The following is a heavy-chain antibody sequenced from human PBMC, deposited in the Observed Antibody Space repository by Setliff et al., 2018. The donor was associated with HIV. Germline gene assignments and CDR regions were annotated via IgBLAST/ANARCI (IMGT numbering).Heavy chain of an antibody. CDR2: INHSGST. CDR3: AAPRGMSTILVY. D-gene: IGHD3-9*01. Sequence: SETLSLTCAVHGGPLTDHYWNWIRQSPGKGLEWIGEINHSGSTNYNPSLKSRVIISIDTSKKQFSLKLTSVTAADTATYYCAAPRGMSTILVYWGQGSLVTVSS. CDR1: GGPLTDHY. V-gene: IGHV4-34*01. J-gene: IGHJ4*02.